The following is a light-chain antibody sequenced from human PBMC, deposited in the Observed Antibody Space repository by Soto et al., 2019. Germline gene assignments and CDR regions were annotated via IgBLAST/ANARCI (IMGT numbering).Light chain of an antibody. V-gene: IGLV1-47*01. CDR1: SSNIGSNY. CDR2: RNN. J-gene: IGLJ1*01. Sequence: QSVLTQPPSASGTPGQRVTIFCSGSSSNIGSNYVYWYQQLPGTAPKLLIYRNNQRPSGVPDRFSVSKSGTSASLAISGLRSEDEADYYCAAWDDSLSGYVFGTGTKLTVL. CDR3: AAWDDSLSGYV.